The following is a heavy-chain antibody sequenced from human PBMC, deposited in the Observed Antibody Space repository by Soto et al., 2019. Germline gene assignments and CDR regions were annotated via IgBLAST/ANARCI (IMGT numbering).Heavy chain of an antibody. CDR1: GFTFSSYW. Sequence: EVQLVESGGGLVQPGGSLRLSCAASGFTFSSYWMSWVRQAPGKGLQWVANIKQDGSEKYYVNSVKGRFTISRDNAKNSLYLQMNSLRAEDTAVYYCARDDHVDTSMGLWGQGTLVTVSS. V-gene: IGHV3-7*01. J-gene: IGHJ4*02. CDR3: ARDDHVDTSMGL. D-gene: IGHD5-18*01. CDR2: IKQDGSEK.